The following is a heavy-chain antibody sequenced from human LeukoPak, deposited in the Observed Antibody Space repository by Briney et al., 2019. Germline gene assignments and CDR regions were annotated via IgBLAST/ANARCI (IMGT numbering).Heavy chain of an antibody. Sequence: GGSLRLSCAASGFTFSSYGMHWVRQAPGKGLEWVAVISYDGSNKYYADSVKGRFTISRDNSKNTLYLQMNSLRAEDTAVYYCARSFTNYFAAFDYWGQGTLVTVSS. J-gene: IGHJ4*02. D-gene: IGHD2-8*01. V-gene: IGHV3-30*03. CDR2: ISYDGSNK. CDR1: GFTFSSYG. CDR3: ARSFTNYFAAFDY.